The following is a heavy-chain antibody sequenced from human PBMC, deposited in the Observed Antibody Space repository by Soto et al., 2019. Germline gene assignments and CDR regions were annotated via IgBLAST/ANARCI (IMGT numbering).Heavy chain of an antibody. CDR3: ASQPYSSGWDGVDWYFDL. V-gene: IGHV4-59*01. D-gene: IGHD6-19*01. Sequence: QVQLQESGPGLVKPSETLSLTCTVSGGSISSYYWSWIRQPPGKGLEWIGYIYYSGSTNYNPSLKSRVPLSVDTSKNQFSLKLSSVTAADTAVYYCASQPYSSGWDGVDWYFDLWGRGTLVTVSS. J-gene: IGHJ2*01. CDR2: IYYSGST. CDR1: GGSISSYY.